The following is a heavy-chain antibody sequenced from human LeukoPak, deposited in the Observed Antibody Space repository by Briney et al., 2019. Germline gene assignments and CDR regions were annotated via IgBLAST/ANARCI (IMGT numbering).Heavy chain of an antibody. CDR1: GGSFSGCY. Sequence: PSETLSLTCAVYGGSFSGCYWSWIRQPPGKGLEWIGEINHSGSTNYNPSLKSRVTMSVDTSKNQFSLKLSSVTAADTAVYYCARDKSRTYGSADAFDIWGQGTMVTVSS. D-gene: IGHD3-10*01. V-gene: IGHV4-34*01. CDR3: ARDKSRTYGSADAFDI. J-gene: IGHJ3*02. CDR2: INHSGST.